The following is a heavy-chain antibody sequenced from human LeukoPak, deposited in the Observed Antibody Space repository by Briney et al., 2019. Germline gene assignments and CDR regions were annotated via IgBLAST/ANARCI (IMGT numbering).Heavy chain of an antibody. CDR3: ARSSGNFDY. J-gene: IGHJ4*02. CDR1: GGTFSSYA. D-gene: IGHD1-26*01. V-gene: IGHV1-3*01. CDR2: INAGNGNT. Sequence: ASVKVSCKASGGTFSSYAISWVRQAPGQGLEWMGWINAGNGNTRYSQKFQGRVTITRDTSASTAYMELSSLRSEDTAVYYCARSSGNFDYWGQGTLVTVSS.